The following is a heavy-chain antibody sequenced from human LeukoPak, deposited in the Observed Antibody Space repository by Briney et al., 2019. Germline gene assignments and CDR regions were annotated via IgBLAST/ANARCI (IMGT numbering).Heavy chain of an antibody. J-gene: IGHJ4*02. V-gene: IGHV3-66*01. CDR1: GFTVSSNH. D-gene: IGHD1-26*01. CDR3: ARDPYSGSYYDY. CDR2: IHNVGPT. Sequence: GGSLRLSCAASGFTVSSNHITWVRQAPGKGLEWVSVIHNVGPTNYADSVKGRFTISRDNAKNSLYLQMNSLRAEDTAVYYCARDPYSGSYYDYWGQGTLVTVSS.